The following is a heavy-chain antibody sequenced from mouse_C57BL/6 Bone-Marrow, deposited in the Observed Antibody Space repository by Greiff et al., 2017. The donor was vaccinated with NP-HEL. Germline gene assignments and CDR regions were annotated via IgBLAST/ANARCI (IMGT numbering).Heavy chain of an antibody. CDR2: IDPENGDP. J-gene: IGHJ1*03. CDR1: GFNIKDDY. D-gene: IGHD2-4*01. Sequence: EVQLQQSGAELVRPGASVKLSCTASGFNIKDDYMHWVKQRPEQGLEWIGWIDPENGDPEYASQVQGTATITADTASNTAYLQLSSLTSEDTAVYYCNIYYDYDDWYSDVWGTGTTVTVSS. CDR3: NIYYDYDDWYSDV. V-gene: IGHV14-4*01.